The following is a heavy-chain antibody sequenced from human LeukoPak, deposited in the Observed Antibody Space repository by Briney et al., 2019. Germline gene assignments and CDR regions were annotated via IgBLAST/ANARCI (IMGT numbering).Heavy chain of an antibody. V-gene: IGHV3-74*01. Sequence: GGSLRLSCAASGFIFTTYWMHWVREAPGKGLVWVARINIDGSSTYYADSVKGRFTISRDNSKNTLYLQMNSLRAEDTAVYYCARDITIFGVVILDYWGQGTLVTVSS. CDR3: ARDITIFGVVILDY. J-gene: IGHJ4*02. CDR2: INIDGSST. CDR1: GFIFTTYW. D-gene: IGHD3-3*01.